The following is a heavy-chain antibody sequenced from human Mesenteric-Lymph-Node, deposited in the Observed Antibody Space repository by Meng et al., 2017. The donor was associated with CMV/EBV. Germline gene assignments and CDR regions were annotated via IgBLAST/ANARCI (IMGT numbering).Heavy chain of an antibody. V-gene: IGHV1-2*02. Sequence: ASVKVSCKTSGYTFTGHYMHWVRQAPGRGLEWMGWINPDSGATNYAQKFQGRVTMTRDTSISTAYMEVNSLRSDDTAIYYCAKDFVRGPGDSWGQGTLVTVSS. CDR1: GYTFTGHY. D-gene: IGHD3-10*02. CDR3: AKDFVRGPGDS. J-gene: IGHJ4*02. CDR2: INPDSGAT.